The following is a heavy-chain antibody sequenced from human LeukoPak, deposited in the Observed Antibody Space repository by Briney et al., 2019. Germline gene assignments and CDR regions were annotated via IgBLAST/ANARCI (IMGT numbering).Heavy chain of an antibody. CDR2: IYDSGST. Sequence: SETLSLTCTVSGGSISSYYWSWIRQPPGKGLEWIGYIYDSGSTNYNPSLKSRVTISVDTSKNQFSLKLSSVTAADTAVYYCARLTNYYDNSGHEEDYFDYWGQGALVTVSS. V-gene: IGHV4-59*01. CDR3: ARLTNYYDNSGHEEDYFDY. D-gene: IGHD3-22*01. J-gene: IGHJ4*02. CDR1: GGSISSYY.